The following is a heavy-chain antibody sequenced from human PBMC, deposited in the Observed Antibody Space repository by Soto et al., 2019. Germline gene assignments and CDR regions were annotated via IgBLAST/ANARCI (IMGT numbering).Heavy chain of an antibody. CDR3: AKGRDELEQWLDYYFDY. D-gene: IGHD6-19*01. CDR2: ISWNSGSI. V-gene: IGHV3-9*01. Sequence: GGSLRLSCAASGFTFDDYAMHWVRQAPGKGLEWVSGISWNSGSIGYADSVKGRFTISRDNAKNSLYLQMNSLRAEDTALYYCAKGRDELEQWLDYYFDYWGQGTLVTVSS. CDR1: GFTFDDYA. J-gene: IGHJ4*02.